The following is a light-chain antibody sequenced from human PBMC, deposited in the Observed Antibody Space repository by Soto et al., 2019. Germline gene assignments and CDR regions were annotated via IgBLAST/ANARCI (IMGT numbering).Light chain of an antibody. CDR3: QHYGGSPRT. CDR1: QSVSDNY. V-gene: IGKV3-20*01. Sequence: DIVLTQSPVTLSLSPGERATLSCRASQSVSDNYLAWYQQKPGQAPRLLLYEISARATGIPDRFSGSGSGTDFTLTISRLEPEDFAVYYCQHYGGSPRTFGQGTRLEIK. J-gene: IGKJ5*01. CDR2: EIS.